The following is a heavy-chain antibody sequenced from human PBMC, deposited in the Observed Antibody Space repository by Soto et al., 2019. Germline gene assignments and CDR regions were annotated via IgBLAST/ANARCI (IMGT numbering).Heavy chain of an antibody. J-gene: IGHJ4*02. CDR2: IYHSVST. Sequence: QLQLLESGSGLVKPSQTLSLTCAVSGGSISSGGYSWGWIRQPQGKGLEWIGYIYHSVSTYYNRSSKSRVTISVDRSKNQFSLMLRSVTAADTAACYCARGPDYWGQGTLVTVSS. V-gene: IGHV4-30-2*01. CDR1: GGSISSGGYS. CDR3: ARGPDY.